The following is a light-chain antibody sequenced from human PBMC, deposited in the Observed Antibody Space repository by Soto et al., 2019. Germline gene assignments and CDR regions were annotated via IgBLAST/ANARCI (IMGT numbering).Light chain of an antibody. Sequence: QSALTQPASVSGSPGQSITISCAGTSSDVGGYNYVSWYQHHPGKAPKLMIYDVSYRPSGVSNRFSGSKSGNTASLTISGLQAEDEADYFCSSYTSSNTLVFGGGNKLTVL. CDR1: SSDVGGYNY. J-gene: IGLJ2*01. V-gene: IGLV2-14*03. CDR3: SSYTSSNTLV. CDR2: DVS.